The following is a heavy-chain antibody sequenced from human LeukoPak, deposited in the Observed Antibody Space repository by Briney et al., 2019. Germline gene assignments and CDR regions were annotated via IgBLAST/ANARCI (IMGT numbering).Heavy chain of an antibody. J-gene: IGHJ4*02. V-gene: IGHV1-2*02. CDR1: GYTFTGYY. CDR3: ARRSCSWSETDFDY. D-gene: IGHD6-13*01. CDR2: INLNSGGT. Sequence: GASVTVSCKASGYTFTGYYMHWVRQAPGQGLERVGWINLNSGGTNYAQKFQGRVTMTRATAISTAYLEPSRLSPDDTAGDVCARRSCSWSETDFDYWGQGTRATVSS.